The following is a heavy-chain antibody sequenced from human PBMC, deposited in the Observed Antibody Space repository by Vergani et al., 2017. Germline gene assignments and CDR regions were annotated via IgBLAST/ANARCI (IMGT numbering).Heavy chain of an antibody. J-gene: IGHJ6*02. CDR1: GYTFTSYG. CDR2: ISANNGNT. D-gene: IGHD1-26*01. V-gene: IGHV1-18*04. CDR3: ARASGSYYYYYGMDV. Sequence: QVQLVQSGAEVKKPGASVKVSCKASGYTFTSYGISWVRQAPGQGLEWMGWISANNGNTNYAQKLQGRVTMTTDTSTSTAYMELRSLRSDDTAVYYCARASGSYYYYYGMDVWGQGTTVTVSS.